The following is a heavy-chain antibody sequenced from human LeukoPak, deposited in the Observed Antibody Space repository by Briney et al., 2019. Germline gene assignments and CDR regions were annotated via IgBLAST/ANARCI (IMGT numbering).Heavy chain of an antibody. D-gene: IGHD2-2*02. Sequence: SQTLSLTCTVSGGSVRRGNYYWTWIRQPAGSGLEWIGRIYTSGTTDYNPSLRTRVTISVDASRNQFSLKLSSVTAADTAVYYCARDKSMCSSTSCYTWGFDYWGQGTLVTVSS. CDR3: ARDKSMCSSTSCYTWGFDY. J-gene: IGHJ4*02. CDR2: IYTSGTT. CDR1: GGSVRRGNYY. V-gene: IGHV4-61*02.